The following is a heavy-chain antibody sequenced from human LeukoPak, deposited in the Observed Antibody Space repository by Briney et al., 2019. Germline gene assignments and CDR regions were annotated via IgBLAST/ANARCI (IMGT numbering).Heavy chain of an antibody. CDR3: ARLEVQTTVTTGGDY. CDR2: IYYSGST. CDR1: GGSISSSSYY. V-gene: IGHV4-39*01. J-gene: IGHJ4*02. D-gene: IGHD4-17*01. Sequence: SETLSLTCTVSGGSISSSSYYWGWIRQPPGKGLEWIGSIYYSGSTYYNPSLKSRVTISVDTSKNQFSLKLSSVTAADTAVYYCARLEVQTTVTTGGDYWGQGTLVTVSS.